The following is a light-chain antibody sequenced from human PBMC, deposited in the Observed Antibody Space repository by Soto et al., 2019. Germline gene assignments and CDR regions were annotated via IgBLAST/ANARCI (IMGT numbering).Light chain of an antibody. V-gene: IGKV3-20*01. CDR3: QQYGSSPWT. Sequence: EIVLTQSPGTLSLSPGERATLSCRASQSVSSSYLAWYQQKPGQAPRLLIYGASSRGTGIPDRFSGSGSGSDFTLTISRLEPEDFAAYYCQQYGSSPWTFGQGTKVVIK. CDR1: QSVSSSY. CDR2: GAS. J-gene: IGKJ1*01.